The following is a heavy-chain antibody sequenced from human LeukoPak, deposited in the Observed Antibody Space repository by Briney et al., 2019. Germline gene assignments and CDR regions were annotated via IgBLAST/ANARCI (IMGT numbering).Heavy chain of an antibody. V-gene: IGHV1-18*01. Sequence: GASVKVSYKASGYTFTSYGISWVRQTPGQGPEWMGWISAYNGNTNYAQKLQGRVTMTTDTSTSTAYMELRSLRSDDTAVYYCARDWDIVVVVAATPGYWGQGTLVTVSS. D-gene: IGHD2-15*01. CDR2: ISAYNGNT. J-gene: IGHJ4*02. CDR3: ARDWDIVVVVAATPGY. CDR1: GYTFTSYG.